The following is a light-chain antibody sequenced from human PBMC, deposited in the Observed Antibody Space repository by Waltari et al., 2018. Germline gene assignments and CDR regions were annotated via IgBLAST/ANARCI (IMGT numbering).Light chain of an antibody. CDR2: GAS. V-gene: IGKV1-12*01. Sequence: DIQMTQSPSSVSASVGDRVIITCRASQAISGWLAWYQQKPGSAPNLLIYGASSLHNGGPSRFSGSGSGTDFTLTISSLQPEDFAIYYCQQATSLPLTFGGGTRVEIK. J-gene: IGKJ4*01. CDR1: QAISGW. CDR3: QQATSLPLT.